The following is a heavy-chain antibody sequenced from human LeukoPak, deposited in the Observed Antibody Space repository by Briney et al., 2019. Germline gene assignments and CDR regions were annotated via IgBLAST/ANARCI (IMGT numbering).Heavy chain of an antibody. J-gene: IGHJ3*02. CDR2: ISGSGGST. Sequence: GGSLRLSCAASGFTLSSYAMSWVRQAPGKGLEWVSAISGSGGSTYYADSVKGRFTISRDNSKNTLYLQMNSLRAEDTAVYYCAKDGYGDYGEDAFDIWGQGTMVTVSS. D-gene: IGHD4-17*01. V-gene: IGHV3-23*01. CDR3: AKDGYGDYGEDAFDI. CDR1: GFTLSSYA.